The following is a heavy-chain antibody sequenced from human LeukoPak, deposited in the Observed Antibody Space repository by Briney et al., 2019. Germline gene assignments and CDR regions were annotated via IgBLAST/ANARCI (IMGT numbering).Heavy chain of an antibody. CDR1: GYTFTSYY. CDR3: ARDSGTVSDAFDI. J-gene: IGHJ3*02. CDR2: INPSGGST. D-gene: IGHD4-11*01. V-gene: IGHV1-46*01. Sequence: GASVKVSCKASGYTFTSYYMHWVRQAPGQGLEWMGIINPSGGSTSYAQKFQGRVTMTRDTSTGTIYMELSSLRSEDTAVYFCARDSGTVSDAFDIWGQGTMVTVSS.